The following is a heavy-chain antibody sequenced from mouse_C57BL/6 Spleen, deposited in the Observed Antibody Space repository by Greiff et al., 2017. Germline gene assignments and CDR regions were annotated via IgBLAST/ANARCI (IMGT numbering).Heavy chain of an antibody. J-gene: IGHJ2*01. Sequence: VQLQQPGAELVMPGASVKLSCKASGYTFTSYWMHWVKQRPGQGLEWIGEIDPNNGGTSYNQKFKGKATLTVDKSSSTAYMELRSLTSEDSAVYYCARPESYYFDYWGQGTTLTVSS. V-gene: IGHV1-69*01. CDR3: ARPESYYFDY. CDR2: IDPNNGGT. CDR1: GYTFTSYW.